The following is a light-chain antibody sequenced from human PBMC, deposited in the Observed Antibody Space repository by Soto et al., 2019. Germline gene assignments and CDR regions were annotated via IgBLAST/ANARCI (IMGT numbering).Light chain of an antibody. CDR1: QSISSY. Sequence: DIQMTQSPSSLSASVGDRVTITCRASQSISSYLNWYQQKPGKAPNLLIYAASSLQSGVASRFSGSGSGTDFTLNISSLQPEDFANYECQKSYNPPVGFAQGTKVE. V-gene: IGKV1-39*01. CDR3: QKSYNPPVG. J-gene: IGKJ1*01. CDR2: AAS.